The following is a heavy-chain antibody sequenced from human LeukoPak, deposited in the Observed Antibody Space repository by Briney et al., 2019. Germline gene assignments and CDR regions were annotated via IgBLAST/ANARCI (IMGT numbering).Heavy chain of an antibody. J-gene: IGHJ4*02. Sequence: GGSLRLSCAASGCTFSKYWMLWVRQAPGKGLESVSRINTDGTVTTYADSAKGRFTVSSDNADNTMFLQMNSVRDEDTAVYYCATKQWLAPPPDSWGQGTPVTVSS. CDR3: ATKQWLAPPPDS. CDR2: INTDGTVT. D-gene: IGHD6-19*01. V-gene: IGHV3-74*01. CDR1: GCTFSKYW.